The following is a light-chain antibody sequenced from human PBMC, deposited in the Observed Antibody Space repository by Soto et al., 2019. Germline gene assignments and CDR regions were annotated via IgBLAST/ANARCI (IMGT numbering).Light chain of an antibody. V-gene: IGLV2-8*01. J-gene: IGLJ3*02. CDR1: SSDIGGYNF. CDR2: EVN. Sequence: QSALTQPPSASGSPGQSVTISCTGTSSDIGGYNFVSWYQQHPGKAPKLIIYEVNKRPSGVSDRFSGSKSGNTASLTVSGLQADDEGDYYCSSYAGTNNLGVFGGGTKLTVL. CDR3: SSYAGTNNLGV.